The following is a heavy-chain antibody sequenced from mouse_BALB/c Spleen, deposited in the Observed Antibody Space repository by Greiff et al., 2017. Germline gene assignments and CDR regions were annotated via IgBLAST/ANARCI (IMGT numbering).Heavy chain of an antibody. D-gene: IGHD1-1*01. CDR2: ISYSGST. V-gene: IGHV3-2*02. J-gene: IGHJ1*01. Sequence: EVKLMESGPGLVKPSQSLSLTCTVTGYSITSDYAWNWIRQFPGNKLEWMGYISYSGSTSYNPSLKSRISITRDTSKNQFFLQLNSVTTEDTATYYCAREGHYYGSSYVYFDVWGAGTTVTVSS. CDR3: AREGHYYGSSYVYFDV. CDR1: GYSITSDYA.